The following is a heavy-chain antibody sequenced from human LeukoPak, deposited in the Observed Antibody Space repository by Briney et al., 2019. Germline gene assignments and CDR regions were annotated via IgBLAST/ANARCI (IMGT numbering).Heavy chain of an antibody. Sequence: ASVKVSCKTSGYTFTGYYMHWVRQAPGQGLEWMGWINPNSGGTNYAQKFQGRVTMTRDTSISTAYMELSRLRSDDTAVYYCARTGRLRFTGGFDIWGQGTVVTVSS. J-gene: IGHJ3*02. CDR3: ARTGRLRFTGGFDI. D-gene: IGHD4-17*01. CDR2: INPNSGGT. CDR1: GYTFTGYY. V-gene: IGHV1-2*02.